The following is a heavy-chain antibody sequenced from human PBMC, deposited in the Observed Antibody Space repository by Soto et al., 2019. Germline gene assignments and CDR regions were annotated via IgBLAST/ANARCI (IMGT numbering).Heavy chain of an antibody. Sequence: QLHLVQSGAVVKKPGASVTVSCSASGYPVTAYYMHWVRQAPGRGLEWVGGINPATGAAKFTPTFLGRVTMARATSTGTVFMELGGLPSEDTAVFYCARGGGVGVAGSAAFDMWGQGTLVTVSS. J-gene: IGHJ3*02. CDR3: ARGGGVGVAGSAAFDM. D-gene: IGHD3-3*01. V-gene: IGHV1-2*02. CDR2: INPATGAA. CDR1: GYPVTAYY.